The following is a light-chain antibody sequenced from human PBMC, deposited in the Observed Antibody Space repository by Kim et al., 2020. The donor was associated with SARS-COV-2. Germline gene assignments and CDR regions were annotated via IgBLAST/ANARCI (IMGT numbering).Light chain of an antibody. J-gene: IGLJ3*02. Sequence: SYELTQPPSVSVSPGQTASITCSGDKLADKYACWYQQKPGQSPVLVIYQDSKRPSGIPERFSGSNSGNTATLTISGTQAMDEADYYCQAWDSTWVFGGGTQLTVL. CDR3: QAWDSTWV. CDR2: QDS. V-gene: IGLV3-1*01. CDR1: KLADKY.